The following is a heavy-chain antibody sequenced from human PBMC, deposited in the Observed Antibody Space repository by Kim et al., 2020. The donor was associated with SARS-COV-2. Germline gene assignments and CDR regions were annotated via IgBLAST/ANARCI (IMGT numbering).Heavy chain of an antibody. CDR3: AFGVRGVIIRGFDY. Sequence: SETLSLTCTVSGGSISSSSYYWGWIRQPPGKGLEWIGSIYYSGSTYYNPSLKSRVTISVDTSKNQFSLKLSSVTAADTAVYYCAFGVRGVIIRGFDYWGQGTLVTVSS. CDR2: IYYSGST. D-gene: IGHD3-10*01. J-gene: IGHJ4*02. V-gene: IGHV4-39*07. CDR1: GGSISSSSYY.